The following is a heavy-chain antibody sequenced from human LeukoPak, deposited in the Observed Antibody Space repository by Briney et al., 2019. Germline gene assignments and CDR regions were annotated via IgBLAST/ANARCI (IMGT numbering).Heavy chain of an antibody. V-gene: IGHV4-59*01. Sequence: SSETLSLTCTVPGGSISTYYWSWIRQAPGKGLEWIGYINYSGSTDYNPSLKSRVTISVDTSKNQLSLKMRSVTAADTAVYYCAREYSSFEYWGQGTLVTVSS. CDR1: GGSISTYY. CDR2: INYSGST. J-gene: IGHJ4*02. CDR3: AREYSSFEY. D-gene: IGHD6-13*01.